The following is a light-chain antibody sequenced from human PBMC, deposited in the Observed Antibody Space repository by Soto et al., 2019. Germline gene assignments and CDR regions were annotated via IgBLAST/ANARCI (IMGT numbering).Light chain of an antibody. V-gene: IGKV3-15*01. CDR3: QTYNNWPIT. J-gene: IGKJ5*01. CDR1: QSVNIN. CDR2: TAS. Sequence: EVVLTQSPATLSVSPGERATLSCRASQSVNINLAWYQQKPGQAPYLLIYTASTRATGVPARFSGSGSGTEFTLTISTLQSEDLTIYYCQTYNNWPITFGQGTRLEIK.